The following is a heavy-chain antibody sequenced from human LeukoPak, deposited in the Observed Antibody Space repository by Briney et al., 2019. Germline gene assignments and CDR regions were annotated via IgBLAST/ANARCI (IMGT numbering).Heavy chain of an antibody. CDR1: GYTFTSYA. Sequence: ASVKVSCKASGYTFTSYAMNWVRQAPGQGLEWMGWINTNTGKPSYAQGFTGRFVFSLDSSVSTAYLQINSLNAEGTAVYYCERAASLDYWGQGTLVTVSS. CDR3: ERAASLDY. V-gene: IGHV7-4-1*02. J-gene: IGHJ4*02. CDR2: INTNTGKP. D-gene: IGHD2-2*01.